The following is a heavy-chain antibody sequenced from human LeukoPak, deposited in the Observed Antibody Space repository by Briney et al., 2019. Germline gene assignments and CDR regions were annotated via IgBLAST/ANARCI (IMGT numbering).Heavy chain of an antibody. CDR3: ARILGEEGDY. V-gene: IGHV3-74*01. J-gene: IGHJ4*02. CDR1: GFTFSSYA. D-gene: IGHD3-3*01. CDR2: ISGDGTKT. Sequence: PGGSLRLSCSASGFTFSSYAMHWVRQAPGKGLVWVSRISGDGTKTNYADSVKGRFTISRDSANNTLYLQMDSLRAEDTAVYYCARILGEEGDYWGQGTLVTVSS.